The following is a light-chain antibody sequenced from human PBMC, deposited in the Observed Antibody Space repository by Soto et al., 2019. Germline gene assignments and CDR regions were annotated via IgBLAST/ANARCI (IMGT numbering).Light chain of an antibody. Sequence: EIVMTQSPATLSVSPGERATLSCRASQSVSSNLAWYQQKPGQAPRLLIYGASTRATGIPARLSGSGSGTEFTLTISSLQSEDFAVYYCQRYNNWPPTFGQGTKLESK. CDR3: QRYNNWPPT. V-gene: IGKV3-15*01. J-gene: IGKJ2*01. CDR2: GAS. CDR1: QSVSSN.